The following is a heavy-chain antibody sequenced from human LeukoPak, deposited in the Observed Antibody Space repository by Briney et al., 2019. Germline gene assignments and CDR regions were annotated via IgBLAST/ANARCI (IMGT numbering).Heavy chain of an antibody. J-gene: IGHJ3*02. V-gene: IGHV4-34*01. CDR1: GGSSSGYY. CDR2: INHSGST. CDR3: ARAVITMVRGVIKFAFDI. D-gene: IGHD3-10*01. Sequence: SETLSLTCAVYGGSSSGYYWSWIRQPPGKGLEWIGEINHSGSTNYNPSLKSRVTISVDTSKNQFSLKLSSVTAADTAVYYCARAVITMVRGVIKFAFDIWGQGTMVTVSS.